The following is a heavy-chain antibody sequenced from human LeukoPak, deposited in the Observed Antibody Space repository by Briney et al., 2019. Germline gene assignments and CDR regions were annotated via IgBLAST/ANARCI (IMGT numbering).Heavy chain of an antibody. CDR3: ARAYSGSYSYFDH. V-gene: IGHV4-59*01. J-gene: IGHJ4*02. Sequence: SETLSLTRTVSGGSMSSYYWTWVRQPPGKGLEWIGDIYYSGSTNYNPSLKSRVTISVDTSKNQFFLILSSVTAADTAVYYCARAYSGSYSYFDHWGQGTLVTVSS. CDR2: IYYSGST. CDR1: GGSMSSYY. D-gene: IGHD1-26*01.